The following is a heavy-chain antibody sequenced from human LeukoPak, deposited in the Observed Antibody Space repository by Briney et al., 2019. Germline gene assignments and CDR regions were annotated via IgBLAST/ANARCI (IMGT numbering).Heavy chain of an antibody. CDR3: ARHEDSSGRGDYFDY. CDR2: IHYTGST. D-gene: IGHD6-19*01. J-gene: IGHJ4*02. V-gene: IGHV4-59*08. Sequence: SETLSLTCTVSGGSISSHYWIWIRQPPGKGLEWIGYIHYTGSTNYNPSLKSRVTISVDTSKNQFSLKLSSVTAADTAVYYCARHEDSSGRGDYFDYWGQGTLVTVSS. CDR1: GGSISSHY.